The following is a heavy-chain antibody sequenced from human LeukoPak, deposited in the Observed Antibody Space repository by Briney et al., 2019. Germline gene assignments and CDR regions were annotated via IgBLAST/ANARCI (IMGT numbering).Heavy chain of an antibody. CDR1: GFTFSTYW. V-gene: IGHV3-7*01. CDR2: IKQDGTEK. D-gene: IGHD4-17*01. Sequence: GGSLRLSCAASGFTFSTYWMSWVRQAPGKGLEWVANIKQDGTEKYYVDSVKGRFTISRDNAKNSPYLQMNSLRAEDTAVYYCAHGDYGGQAYNWFDPWGQGTLVTVSS. CDR3: AHGDYGGQAYNWFDP. J-gene: IGHJ5*02.